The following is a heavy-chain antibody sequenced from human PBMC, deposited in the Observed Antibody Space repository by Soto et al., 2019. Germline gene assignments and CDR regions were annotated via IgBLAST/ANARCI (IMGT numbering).Heavy chain of an antibody. J-gene: IGHJ5*02. CDR1: GFIFTNYE. CDR2: ITASGKTT. Sequence: EVQLVQSGGGLVQPGGSLTLSCETSGFIFTNYEMNWVRQAPGKGLQWVSYITASGKTTYYSDSVKGRFTISRDNAKNSLYLHMNSLTAEDTAVYYCVRQGNWFDPWGPGTLLIVSS. CDR3: VRQGNWFDP. V-gene: IGHV3-48*03.